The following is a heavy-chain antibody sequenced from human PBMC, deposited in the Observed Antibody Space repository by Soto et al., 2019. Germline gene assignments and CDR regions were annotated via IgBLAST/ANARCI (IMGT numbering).Heavy chain of an antibody. J-gene: IGHJ4*02. Sequence: GASVKVSCKASGYTFTSYGISWVRQAPGQGLEWMGWISAYNGNTNYAQKLQGRVTMTTXPXXSXXXMXLXXPRXGGTAVDCCARARLYDSSSNFDYWGQGTLVTVSS. CDR2: ISAYNGNT. CDR1: GYTFTSYG. CDR3: ARARLYDSSSNFDY. D-gene: IGHD3-22*01. V-gene: IGHV1-18*04.